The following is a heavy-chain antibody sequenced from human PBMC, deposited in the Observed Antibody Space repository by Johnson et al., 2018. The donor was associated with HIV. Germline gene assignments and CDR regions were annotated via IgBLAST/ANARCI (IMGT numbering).Heavy chain of an antibody. CDR1: GFTFSRYA. D-gene: IGHD5-12*01. V-gene: IGHV3-30*04. J-gene: IGHJ3*02. CDR2: IWPDGSNR. Sequence: QVQLVESGGGVVQPGGSLRLSCAASGFTFSRYAMHWVRQAPGKGLEWVAVIWPDGSNRYYADSVKGRFTISRDNSKNTLYLQMNSLRDGDTAVYYCASLGGYSGYGHDAFDIWGQGTMVTVSS. CDR3: ASLGGYSGYGHDAFDI.